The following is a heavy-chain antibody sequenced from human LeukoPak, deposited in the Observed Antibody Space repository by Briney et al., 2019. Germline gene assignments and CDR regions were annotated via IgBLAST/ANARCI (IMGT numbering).Heavy chain of an antibody. V-gene: IGHV1-2*06. CDR1: GYAFTGYY. CDR2: INPNSGGT. J-gene: IGHJ4*02. Sequence: ASVKVSCKASGYAFTGYYMHWVRQAPGQGLEWMGRINPNSGGTNYAQKSQGRVTMTRDTSISTAYMELSRLRSDDTAVYYCARGRPADSSGYYSWGQGTLVTVSS. D-gene: IGHD3-22*01. CDR3: ARGRPADSSGYYS.